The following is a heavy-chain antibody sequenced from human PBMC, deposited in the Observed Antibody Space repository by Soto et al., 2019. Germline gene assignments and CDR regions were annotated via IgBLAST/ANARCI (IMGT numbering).Heavy chain of an antibody. CDR2: ISSSSSYI. J-gene: IGHJ4*02. D-gene: IGHD3-22*01. CDR1: GFTFSSYI. V-gene: IGHV3-21*01. Sequence: GGSRRRSWAASGFTFSSYIMNWGRQAPGKGLEWVSSISSSSSYIYYADSVKGRFTISRDNAKNSLYLQMNSLRAEDTAVYYCARDPHYYDSSYYFDYWGQGTLVTVSS. CDR3: ARDPHYYDSSYYFDY.